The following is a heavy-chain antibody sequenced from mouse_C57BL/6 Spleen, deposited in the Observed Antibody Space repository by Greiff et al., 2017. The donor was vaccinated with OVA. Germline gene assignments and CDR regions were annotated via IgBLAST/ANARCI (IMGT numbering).Heavy chain of an antibody. V-gene: IGHV1-64*01. Sequence: VQLVESGAELVKPGASVKLSCKASGYTFTSYWMHWVKQRPGQGLEWIGMIHPNSGSTNYNEKFKSKATLTVDKSSSTAYMQLSSLTSEDSAVYYCASGYDRRFAYWGQGTLVTVSA. J-gene: IGHJ3*01. CDR1: GYTFTSYW. CDR2: IHPNSGST. CDR3: ASGYDRRFAY. D-gene: IGHD2-2*01.